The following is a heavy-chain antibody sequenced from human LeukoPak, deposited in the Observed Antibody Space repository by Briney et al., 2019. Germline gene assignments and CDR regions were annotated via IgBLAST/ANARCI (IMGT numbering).Heavy chain of an antibody. J-gene: IGHJ2*01. Sequence: PGGSLRLSCAASGFTFSSYAMSWVRQAPGKGLEWVSAISGSGGSTYYADSVKGRFTISRDNFKNTLYLQMNSLRAEDTAVYYCAKREYSSGSFHLWGRGTLVTVSS. CDR3: AKREYSSGSFHL. D-gene: IGHD6-19*01. CDR2: ISGSGGST. V-gene: IGHV3-23*01. CDR1: GFTFSSYA.